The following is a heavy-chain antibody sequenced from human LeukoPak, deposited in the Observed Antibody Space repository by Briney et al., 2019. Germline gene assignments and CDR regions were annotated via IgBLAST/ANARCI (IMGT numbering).Heavy chain of an antibody. CDR3: ARDDPYGRGSGSMSYYYYGMDV. CDR1: GGTFSSYA. Sequence: SVKVSCKASGGTFSSYAISWVRQAPGQGLEWMGRIIPILGIANYAQKFQGRVTITADKSTSTAYMELSSLRSEDTAVYYCARDDPYGRGSGSMSYYYYGMDVWGQGTTVTVSS. D-gene: IGHD3-10*01. J-gene: IGHJ6*02. V-gene: IGHV1-69*04. CDR2: IIPILGIA.